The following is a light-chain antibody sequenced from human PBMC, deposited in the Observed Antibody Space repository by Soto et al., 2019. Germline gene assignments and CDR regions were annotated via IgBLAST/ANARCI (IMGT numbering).Light chain of an antibody. CDR2: EVT. CDR3: SSYSGAYTLVV. Sequence: QSALTQPPSASGSPGQSVTISCTGTSSDVGAYNYVSWYQQHPGKAPRLVIYEVTKRPSGVPERVSGSKSGNTASLTVSALQADDEADYYCSSYSGAYTLVVFGGGTKVTVL. CDR1: SSDVGAYNY. J-gene: IGLJ2*01. V-gene: IGLV2-8*01.